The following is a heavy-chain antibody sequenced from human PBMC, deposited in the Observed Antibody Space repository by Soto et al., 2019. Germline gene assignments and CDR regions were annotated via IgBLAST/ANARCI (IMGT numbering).Heavy chain of an antibody. D-gene: IGHD3-9*01. Sequence: EVQLLESGGGLVQPGGSLRLSCAASGFTFTSYVISWVRQAPGTGLEWVSVISGSGDSTYYADSVKGRFTISRDISKNTLYLQMNSLRAEDTAVYFCAKGTKERDDIYLYFYYMDVWGKGTTVTVSS. J-gene: IGHJ6*03. CDR1: GFTFTSYV. CDR2: ISGSGDST. V-gene: IGHV3-23*01. CDR3: AKGTKERDDIYLYFYYMDV.